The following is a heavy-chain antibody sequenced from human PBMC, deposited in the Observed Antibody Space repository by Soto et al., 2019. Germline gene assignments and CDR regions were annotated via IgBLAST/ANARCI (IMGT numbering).Heavy chain of an antibody. CDR3: AKDLSGQWLPSI. D-gene: IGHD6-19*01. Sequence: GGSLRLSCAASGFTFDDYAMHWVRQAPGKGLEWVSGISWNSGSIGYADSVKGRFTISRDNAKNSLYLQMNSLRAEDTALYYCAKDLSGQWLPSIWGQGTLVTVSS. CDR2: ISWNSGSI. CDR1: GFTFDDYA. V-gene: IGHV3-9*01. J-gene: IGHJ4*02.